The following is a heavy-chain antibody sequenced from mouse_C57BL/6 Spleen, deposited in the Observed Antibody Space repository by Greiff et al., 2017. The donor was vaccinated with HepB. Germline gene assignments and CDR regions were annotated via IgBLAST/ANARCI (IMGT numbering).Heavy chain of an antibody. Sequence: QVQLKQSGAELVRPGTSVKMSCKASGYTFTNYWIGWAKQRPGHGLEWIGDIYPGGGYTNYNEKFKGKATLTADKSSSTAYMQFSSLTSEDSAIYYCARLKIRAMDYWGQGTSVTVSS. V-gene: IGHV1-63*01. CDR3: ARLKIRAMDY. CDR2: IYPGGGYT. CDR1: GYTFTNYW. J-gene: IGHJ4*01.